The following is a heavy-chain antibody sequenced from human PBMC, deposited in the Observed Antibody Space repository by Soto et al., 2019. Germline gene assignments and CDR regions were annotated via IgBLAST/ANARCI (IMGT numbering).Heavy chain of an antibody. CDR3: ARGRRQLVRRYYYYYYMDV. V-gene: IGHV4-34*01. CDR1: GGSFSGYY. J-gene: IGHJ6*03. Sequence: QVQLQQWGAGLLKPSETLSLTCAVYGGSFSGYYWSWIRQPPGKGLEWIGEINHSGSTNYNPSLKSRDTISVDTSKNQFSLKLSSVTAADTAVYYCARGRRQLVRRYYYYYYMDVWGKGTTVTVSS. CDR2: INHSGST. D-gene: IGHD6-6*01.